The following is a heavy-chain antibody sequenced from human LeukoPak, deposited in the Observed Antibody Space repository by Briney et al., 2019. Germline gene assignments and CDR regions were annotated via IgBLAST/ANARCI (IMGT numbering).Heavy chain of an antibody. CDR1: GGSISSGSYS. CDR2: VYQSGST. D-gene: IGHD5-12*01. CDR3: ARGSGYEANWFDL. J-gene: IGHJ5*02. Sequence: SETLSLTCTVSGGSISSGSYSWSWIRQPPGKGLEWIGYVYQSGSTYYNSSLKSRVTISVDRSKNHFSLRLSSVTAADTAVYYCARGSGYEANWFDLWGQGTLVTVSS. V-gene: IGHV4-30-2*01.